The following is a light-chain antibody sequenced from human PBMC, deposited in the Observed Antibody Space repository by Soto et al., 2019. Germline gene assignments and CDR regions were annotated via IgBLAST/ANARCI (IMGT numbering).Light chain of an antibody. CDR2: DVS. Sequence: QSVLTQPASVSGSPGQSITVSCTGTSSDVGGYNYVSWYQHHPGKAPKLIIYDVSNRPSGVSNRFSGSKSDNTASLTISGHQAEDEADYYCSSYTSSRSLVFGTGTKLTVL. J-gene: IGLJ1*01. CDR1: SSDVGGYNY. CDR3: SSYTSSRSLV. V-gene: IGLV2-14*03.